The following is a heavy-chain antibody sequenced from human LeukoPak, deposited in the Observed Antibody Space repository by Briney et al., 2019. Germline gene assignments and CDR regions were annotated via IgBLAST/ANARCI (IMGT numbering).Heavy chain of an antibody. J-gene: IGHJ4*02. CDR1: EFTVSSNY. V-gene: IGHV3-53*01. D-gene: IGHD1-26*01. CDR3: ARMGVGAMGF. Sequence: GSLRLSCAASEFTVSSNYMSWVRQAPGKGLEWVSVIYSGGSTYYADSVKGRFTISRDNSKNILYLQMNSLRAEDTAVYYCARMGVGAMGFWGQGTLVTVSS. CDR2: IYSGGST.